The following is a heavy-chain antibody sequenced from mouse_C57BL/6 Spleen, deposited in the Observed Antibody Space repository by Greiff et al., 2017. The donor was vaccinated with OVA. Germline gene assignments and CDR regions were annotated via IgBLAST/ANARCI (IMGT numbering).Heavy chain of an antibody. CDR2: IYPGDGDT. D-gene: IGHD2-3*01. CDR1: GYAFSSSW. J-gene: IGHJ2*01. Sequence: VKLMESGPELVKPGASVKISCKASGYAFSSSWMNWVKQRPGKGLEWIGRIYPGDGDTNYNGKFKGKATLTADKSSSTAYMQLSSLTSEDSAVYFCAKIYEGDYWGQGTTLTVSS. V-gene: IGHV1-82*01. CDR3: AKIYEGDY.